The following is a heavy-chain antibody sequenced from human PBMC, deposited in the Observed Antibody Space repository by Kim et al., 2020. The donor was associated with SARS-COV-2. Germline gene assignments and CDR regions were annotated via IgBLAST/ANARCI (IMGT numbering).Heavy chain of an antibody. Sequence: VHPLKGRFTNSRDTANNALYLQMIHLRAEDTAVYYCASHGIQAAGLNFDYWGQGTLVTVSS. J-gene: IGHJ4*02. D-gene: IGHD6-13*01. CDR3: ASHGIQAAGLNFDY. V-gene: IGHV3-7*01.